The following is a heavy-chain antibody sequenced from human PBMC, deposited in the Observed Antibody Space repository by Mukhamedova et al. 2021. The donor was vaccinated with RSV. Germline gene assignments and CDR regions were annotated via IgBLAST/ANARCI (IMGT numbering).Heavy chain of an antibody. CDR3: ARDKGSAFDF. Sequence: GLEWMGIINPSSGTTNYAQKFQGRVTMTKDTSTSTVYMELSSLRSEDTAVYYCARDKGSAFDFWVLGTLVTVSS. CDR2: INPSSGTT. J-gene: IGHJ3*01. V-gene: IGHV1-46*01.